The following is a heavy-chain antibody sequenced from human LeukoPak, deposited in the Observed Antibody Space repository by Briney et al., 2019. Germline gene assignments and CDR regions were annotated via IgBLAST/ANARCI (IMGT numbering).Heavy chain of an antibody. V-gene: IGHV4-59*01. J-gene: IGHJ3*02. Sequence: SETLSLTCTVSGGSISSYYWSWIRQPPGKGLEWIGYIYYSGSTNYNPSLKSRGTISVDTSKNQFSLKLSSVTAADTAVYYCARGILRFPHAFDIWGQGTMVTVSS. CDR3: ARGILRFPHAFDI. CDR1: GGSISSYY. D-gene: IGHD3-3*01. CDR2: IYYSGST.